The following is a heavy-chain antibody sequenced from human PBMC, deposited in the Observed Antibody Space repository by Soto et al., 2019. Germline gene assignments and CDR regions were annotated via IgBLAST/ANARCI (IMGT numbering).Heavy chain of an antibody. D-gene: IGHD6-13*01. J-gene: IGHJ5*02. V-gene: IGHV3-21*01. CDR1: GFTFSSYS. CDR3: ARVLGSTDWFDP. CDR2: ISSSSSYI. Sequence: GGSLRLSCAASGFTFSSYSMNWVRQAPGKGLEWVSSISSSSSYIYYADSVKGRFTISRDNAKNSLYLQMNSLRAEDTAVYYCARVLGSTDWFDPWGQGTLVTVSS.